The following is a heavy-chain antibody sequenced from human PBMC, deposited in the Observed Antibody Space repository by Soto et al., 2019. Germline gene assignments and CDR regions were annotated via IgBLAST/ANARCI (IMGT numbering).Heavy chain of an antibody. CDR2: IYPGDSET. Sequence: GESVKISCXGSGYNFPNHWIGWVRQMPGKGLEWMAIIYPGDSETRYSPSFQGQVTISVDKSISTAYLQWSSLRAPDSAMYYCARPAYSYAYLSYTDYWGLGTLVTVSS. V-gene: IGHV5-51*01. D-gene: IGHD3-16*01. CDR3: ARPAYSYAYLSYTDY. CDR1: GYNFPNHW. J-gene: IGHJ4*02.